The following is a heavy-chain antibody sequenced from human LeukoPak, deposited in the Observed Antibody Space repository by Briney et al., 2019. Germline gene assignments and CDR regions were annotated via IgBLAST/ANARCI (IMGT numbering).Heavy chain of an antibody. J-gene: IGHJ3*02. V-gene: IGHV1-69*13. CDR1: GGTFSIYA. Sequence: ASVTVSCKASGGTFSIYAISWVRQAPGQGLEWMGGIIPIFGTANYAQKFQGRVTITADESTSTAYMELSSLRSEDTAVYYCAALGIGRAFDIWGQGTMVTVSS. CDR2: IIPIFGTA. CDR3: AALGIGRAFDI. D-gene: IGHD7-27*01.